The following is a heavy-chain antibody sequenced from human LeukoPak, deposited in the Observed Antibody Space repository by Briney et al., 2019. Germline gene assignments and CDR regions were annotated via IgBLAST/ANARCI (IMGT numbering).Heavy chain of an antibody. Sequence: SETLSLTCTVSGGSIDSSDFYWGWIRQPPGKGLEFIVGINYSGTTYYNPSLKSRVTLSIDTSKNQFSLNLNSVTAADTAVYYCARRRGGHNWFDPWGQGTLVTVSS. CDR2: INYSGTT. D-gene: IGHD3-16*01. J-gene: IGHJ5*02. CDR3: ARRRGGHNWFDP. CDR1: GGSIDSSDFY. V-gene: IGHV4-39*01.